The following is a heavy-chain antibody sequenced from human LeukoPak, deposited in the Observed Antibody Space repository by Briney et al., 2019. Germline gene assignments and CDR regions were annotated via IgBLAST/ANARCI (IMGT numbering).Heavy chain of an antibody. CDR2: IIPIFGTA. CDR3: ASGKFGLRGWFDP. CDR1: GGTFNRYA. J-gene: IGHJ5*02. Sequence: ASVKVSCKASGGTFNRYAVTWVRQAPGQGLEWMGGIIPIFGTANYAQKFQGRVTITMDESTDTAYMELTSLTSEDTAIYYCASGKFGLRGWFDPWGQGTLVTVSP. V-gene: IGHV1-69*05. D-gene: IGHD3-10*01.